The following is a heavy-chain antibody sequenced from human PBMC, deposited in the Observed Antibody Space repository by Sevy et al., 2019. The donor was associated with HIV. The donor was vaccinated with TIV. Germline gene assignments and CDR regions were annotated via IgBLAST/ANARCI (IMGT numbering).Heavy chain of an antibody. Sequence: GGSLRLSCAASGFTFSQYSMSWVRQPPGKGLEWVSTLSFGCGEINYADSVKGRFTISRENSKGSVYLQMNNLRPEDTAVYYCAREGCTKPHDYWGQGTLVTVSS. CDR1: GFTFSQYS. V-gene: IGHV3-23*01. CDR3: AREGCTKPHDY. J-gene: IGHJ4*02. D-gene: IGHD2-8*01. CDR2: LSFGCGEI.